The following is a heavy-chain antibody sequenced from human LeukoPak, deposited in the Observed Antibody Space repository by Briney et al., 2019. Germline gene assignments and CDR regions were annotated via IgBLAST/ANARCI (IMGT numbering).Heavy chain of an antibody. CDR2: INHIGST. D-gene: IGHD6-19*01. J-gene: IGHJ4*02. V-gene: IGHV4-34*01. CDR3: ARVSRTYSSGWYPWYFDY. CDR1: GGSFSGYY. Sequence: RASETLSLTCAVYGGSFSGYYWNWIRQPPGKGLEWIGEINHIGSTNYNPSLKSRVTISVDTSKNQFSLKLSSVTAADTAVYYCARVSRTYSSGWYPWYFDYWGQGTLVTVSS.